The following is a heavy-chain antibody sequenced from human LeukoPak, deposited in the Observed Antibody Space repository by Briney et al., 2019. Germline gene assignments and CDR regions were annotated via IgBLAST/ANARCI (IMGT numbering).Heavy chain of an antibody. CDR1: GGTFSSYT. CDR2: IIPILGMA. J-gene: IGHJ4*02. Sequence: ASVKVSCKASGGTFSSYTISWVRQAPGQGLEWMGRIIPILGMANYAQKFQGRVTITADKSTSTAYMELSSLRSEDTAVYYCARDGPGIAAALGYWGQGTLVTVSS. CDR3: ARDGPGIAAALGY. V-gene: IGHV1-69*04. D-gene: IGHD6-13*01.